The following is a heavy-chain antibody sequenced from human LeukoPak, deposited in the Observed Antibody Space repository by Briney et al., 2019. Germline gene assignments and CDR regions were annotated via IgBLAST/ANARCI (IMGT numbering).Heavy chain of an antibody. CDR1: GFTVSSNY. Sequence: GGSLRLSCAASGFTVSSNYMSWVRQAPGKGLEWVSVIYSGGYTYYSDSVKGRFTISRDNSKNTLYLQMNSLRAEDTAVYYCARSPFYGDNSGTFDYWGQGTLVTVSS. CDR3: ARSPFYGDNSGTFDY. D-gene: IGHD4-23*01. CDR2: IYSGGYT. J-gene: IGHJ4*02. V-gene: IGHV3-66*01.